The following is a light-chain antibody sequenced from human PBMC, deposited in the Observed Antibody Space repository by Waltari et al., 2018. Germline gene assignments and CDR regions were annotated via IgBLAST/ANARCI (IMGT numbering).Light chain of an antibody. J-gene: IGLJ1*01. CDR2: SHN. V-gene: IGLV1-44*01. CDR1: RSNVGSHA. CDR3: AAWDDSLNGYV. Sequence: SVLTQPPSASATPGQRVTISCSGGRSNVGSHAVNWYQQLPGSGPKLLIYSHNQRPSGVPDRFSASKSGTSASLAISGLQSEDEADYYYAAWDDSLNGYVFGSGTKVTAL.